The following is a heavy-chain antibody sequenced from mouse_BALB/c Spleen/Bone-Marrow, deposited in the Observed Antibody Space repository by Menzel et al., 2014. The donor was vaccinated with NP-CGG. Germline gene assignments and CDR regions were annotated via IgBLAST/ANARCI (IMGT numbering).Heavy chain of an antibody. CDR2: IRYSGST. V-gene: IGHV3-2*02. CDR1: GYSITSDYA. Sequence: EVQLVESGPGLVKPSQSLSLTCTVTGYSITSDYAWNWIQQFPGNKLEWMGYIRYSGSTSYNPSLKSRISITRDTSKNQFFLQLNSVTTGDTATYYCARYYYGSSYWYFDVWGAGTTVTVSS. CDR3: ARYYYGSSYWYFDV. D-gene: IGHD1-1*01. J-gene: IGHJ1*01.